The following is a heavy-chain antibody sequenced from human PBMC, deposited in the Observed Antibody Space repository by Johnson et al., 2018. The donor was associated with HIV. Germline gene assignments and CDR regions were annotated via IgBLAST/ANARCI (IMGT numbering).Heavy chain of an antibody. D-gene: IGHD6-13*01. CDR1: GFTVSSNY. CDR3: AREAVPRGLQAAFGGAFDM. V-gene: IGHV3-66*01. CDR2: IYSGGTT. Sequence: VQLVESGGGLVQPGGSLRLSCAASGFTVSSNYMSWVRQAPGKGLEWVSVIYSGGTTYYVDSVKGRFTISRDNSKNTLYLQMNSLRAEDTAVYYCAREAVPRGLQAAFGGAFDMWGQGTMVTVSS. J-gene: IGHJ3*02.